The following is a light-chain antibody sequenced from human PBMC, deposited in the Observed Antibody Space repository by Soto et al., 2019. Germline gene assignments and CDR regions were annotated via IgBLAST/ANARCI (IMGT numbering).Light chain of an antibody. CDR2: GAS. Sequence: EIVLTQSPGTLSLSPGERATLSCRASQSVSSSYLAWYQQKPGQAPRLLIYGASSRATGIPDRFSGSGSGTDFTLTISRLEPEDFAVYYCQQYCSPRPWTFGQGTKVEIK. CDR1: QSVSSSY. V-gene: IGKV3-20*01. J-gene: IGKJ1*01. CDR3: QQYCSPRPWT.